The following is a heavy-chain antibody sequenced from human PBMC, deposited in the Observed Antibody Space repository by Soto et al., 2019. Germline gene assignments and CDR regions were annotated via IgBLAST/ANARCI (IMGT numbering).Heavy chain of an antibody. CDR3: ASGIVVAGSPYYGMDV. D-gene: IGHD6-19*01. J-gene: IGHJ6*02. V-gene: IGHV4-59*11. CDR1: GGSISSHY. CDR2: IFHSGST. Sequence: ETLSLTCTVSGGSISSHYWSWIRQPPGKGLEWIGYIFHSGSTNYNPSLKSRVTISVDTSKNQFSLKLSSVTAADTAVYYCASGIVVAGSPYYGMDVWGQGTTVTVSS.